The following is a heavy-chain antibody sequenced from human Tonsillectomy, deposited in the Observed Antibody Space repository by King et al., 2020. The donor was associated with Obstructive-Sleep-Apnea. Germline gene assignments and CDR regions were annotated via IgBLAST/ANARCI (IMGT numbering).Heavy chain of an antibody. J-gene: IGHJ4*02. CDR2: INSDGSST. Sequence: VQLVESGGGLVQPGGSLRLSCAASGFTFRTSWMHWVRQAPGKGLGWVSRINSDGSSTIYADFVKGRFTISRDNAKNTLYLQMNSLRAEHTAVYYCARDRGGAGPTTTDYWGQGTLVTVSS. CDR3: ARDRGGAGPTTTDY. CDR1: GFTFRTSW. V-gene: IGHV3-74*01. D-gene: IGHD1-26*01.